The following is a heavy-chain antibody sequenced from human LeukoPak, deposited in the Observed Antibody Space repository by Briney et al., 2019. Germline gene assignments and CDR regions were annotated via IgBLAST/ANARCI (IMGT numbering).Heavy chain of an antibody. CDR2: MNSNSGNT. CDR3: ATDSEYQLLFDY. J-gene: IGHJ4*02. Sequence: ASVKVSCKASGYTFTSYDINWVRQATGQGLGWMGWMNSNSGNTGYAQKFQGRVTMTEDTSTDTAYMELSSLRSEDTAVYYCATDSEYQLLFDYWGQGTLVTVSS. CDR1: GYTFTSYD. V-gene: IGHV1-8*01. D-gene: IGHD2-2*01.